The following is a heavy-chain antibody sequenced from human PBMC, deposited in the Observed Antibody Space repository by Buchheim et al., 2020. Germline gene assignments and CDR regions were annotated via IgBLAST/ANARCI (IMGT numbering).Heavy chain of an antibody. D-gene: IGHD6-6*01. Sequence: EVQLLESGGGLVQPGGSLRLSCAASGFTFSSYAMSWVRQAPGKGLEWVSAISGSGGSTYYADSVKGRFTISRDNSKNTLYLQMNSLRAEDTAVYYCAKDGSSSNLYYCYYGMDVWGQGTT. CDR1: GFTFSSYA. J-gene: IGHJ6*02. CDR2: ISGSGGST. V-gene: IGHV3-23*01. CDR3: AKDGSSSNLYYCYYGMDV.